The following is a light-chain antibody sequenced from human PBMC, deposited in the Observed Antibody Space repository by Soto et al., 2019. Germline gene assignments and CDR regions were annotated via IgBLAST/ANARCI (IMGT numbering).Light chain of an antibody. CDR2: EVN. Sequence: QSALTQPAAVSGSTGQSITISCTGTSSDVGYYNLVSWYQQHPGKAPKLIIYEVNKRPSGFSNRFSGSKSGNTASLTISGLQAEDEADDYCCSYAGSTTHYVFGTGTKLTVL. V-gene: IGLV2-23*02. J-gene: IGLJ1*01. CDR1: SSDVGYYNL. CDR3: CSYAGSTTHYV.